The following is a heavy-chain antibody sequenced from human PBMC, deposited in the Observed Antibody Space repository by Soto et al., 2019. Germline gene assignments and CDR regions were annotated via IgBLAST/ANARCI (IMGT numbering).Heavy chain of an antibody. Sequence: GGSLRLSCAASGFPFSIYWMHWVRQAPGKGLVWVSTIGGGDGSTYYADSVKGRFTISRDNSNSALYLQMNSLRVGDTAIYYCAKGILVKPTGTRTFDISGQGTIITVSS. D-gene: IGHD1-7*01. CDR1: GFPFSIYW. CDR3: AKGILVKPTGTRTFDI. J-gene: IGHJ3*02. CDR2: IGGGDGST. V-gene: IGHV3-23*01.